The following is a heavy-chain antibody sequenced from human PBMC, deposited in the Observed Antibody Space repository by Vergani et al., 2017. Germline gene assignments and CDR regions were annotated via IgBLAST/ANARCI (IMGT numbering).Heavy chain of an antibody. J-gene: IGHJ4*02. CDR1: GGSISSGGYY. CDR2: INHGGST. V-gene: IGHV4-31*03. Sequence: QVQLQESGPGLVKPSQTLSLTCTVSGGSISSGGYYWSWIRQPPGKGLEWIGEINHGGSTKCNPSLKSRVTISVDTSKNQFSLKLNSVTAADTAVYYCAGWLGSRGYFDYWGQGTLVTVSS. CDR3: AGWLGSRGYFDY. D-gene: IGHD3-10*01.